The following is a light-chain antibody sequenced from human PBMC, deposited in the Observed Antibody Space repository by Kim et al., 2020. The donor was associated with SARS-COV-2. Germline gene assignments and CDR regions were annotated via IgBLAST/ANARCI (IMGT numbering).Light chain of an antibody. CDR3: SSYTRSDTWV. Sequence: GQSLTPSCPGTSSDIGVYNYVSWYQQHPVRAPKLLIYDVNKRPSGVSNRFSGSKSGNTASLTISGLQAEDEADFYCSSYTRSDTWVFGGGTQLTVL. V-gene: IGLV2-14*04. CDR1: SSDIGVYNY. CDR2: DVN. J-gene: IGLJ3*02.